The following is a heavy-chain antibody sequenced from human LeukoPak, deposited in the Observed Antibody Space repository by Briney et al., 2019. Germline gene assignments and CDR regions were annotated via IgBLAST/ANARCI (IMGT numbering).Heavy chain of an antibody. CDR3: ARGPSIAARYDAFDI. CDR1: EFTFTSYE. Sequence: GGSLRLSRAASEFTFTSYELNWVRQAPGKGLEWVSYISSSGNTISYADSVKGRFTISRDNAKNSLYLQVISLRAEDTAVYYYARGPSIAARYDAFDIWGQGTMVTVSS. CDR2: ISSSGNTI. D-gene: IGHD6-6*01. J-gene: IGHJ3*02. V-gene: IGHV3-48*03.